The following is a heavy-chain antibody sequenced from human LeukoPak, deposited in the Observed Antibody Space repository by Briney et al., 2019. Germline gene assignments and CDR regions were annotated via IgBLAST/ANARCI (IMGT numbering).Heavy chain of an antibody. CDR1: GDSFSSYA. CDR2: MNPNSGNT. D-gene: IGHD2-15*01. J-gene: IGHJ4*02. Sequence: GASVKVSCKASGDSFSSYALNWVRQATGQGLEWMGWMNPNSGNTGYAQKFQGRVTMTRNTSISTAYMELSSLRSEDTAVYYCARGVKRGGSCYFVYWGQGTLVTVSS. CDR3: ARGVKRGGSCYFVY. V-gene: IGHV1-8*01.